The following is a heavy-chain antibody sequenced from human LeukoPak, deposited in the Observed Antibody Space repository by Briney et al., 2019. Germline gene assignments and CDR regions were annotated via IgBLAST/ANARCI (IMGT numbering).Heavy chain of an antibody. CDR1: GFTFSSYE. CDR3: ARDPALLWFVELLHYYYGMDV. Sequence: PGGSLRLSCAASGFTFSSYEMNWVRQAPGKGLEWVSYISSSGSTIYYADSVKGRFTISRDNAKNSLYLQMNSLRAEDTAVYYCARDPALLWFVELLHYYYGMDVWGKGTTVTVSS. D-gene: IGHD3-10*01. J-gene: IGHJ6*04. V-gene: IGHV3-48*03. CDR2: ISSSGSTI.